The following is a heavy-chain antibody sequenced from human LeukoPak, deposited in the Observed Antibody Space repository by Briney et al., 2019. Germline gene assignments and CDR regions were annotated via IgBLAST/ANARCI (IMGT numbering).Heavy chain of an antibody. CDR3: ARDLRADDYGDYVFDY. J-gene: IGHJ4*02. V-gene: IGHV1-18*01. Sequence: ASVKVSCKASGYTFTSYGISWVRQAPGRGLEWMGWISAYNGNTNYAQKLQGRVTMTTDTSTSTAYMELRSLRSDDTAVYYCARDLRADDYGDYVFDYWGQGTLVTVSS. CDR1: GYTFTSYG. D-gene: IGHD4-17*01. CDR2: ISAYNGNT.